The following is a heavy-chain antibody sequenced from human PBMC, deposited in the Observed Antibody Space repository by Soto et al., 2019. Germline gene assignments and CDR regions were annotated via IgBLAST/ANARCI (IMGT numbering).Heavy chain of an antibody. CDR1: GGSISSYY. Sequence: QVQLQESGPGLVKPSETLSLTCTVSGGSISSYYWSWIRQSPGKGLEWIAYIYYSGNTNYNPSLTTRVTISIDTSMNQFSLKLRSVTAADTAVYYCARERTYCSSTTCTYYFDYWGQGTLVTVSS. D-gene: IGHD2-2*01. J-gene: IGHJ4*02. CDR2: IYYSGNT. V-gene: IGHV4-59*01. CDR3: ARERTYCSSTTCTYYFDY.